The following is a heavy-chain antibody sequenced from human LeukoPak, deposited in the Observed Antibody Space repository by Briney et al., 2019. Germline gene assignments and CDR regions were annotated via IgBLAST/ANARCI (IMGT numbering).Heavy chain of an antibody. J-gene: IGHJ4*02. CDR3: ARGGPAAGRFDY. D-gene: IGHD6-13*01. V-gene: IGHV3-66*01. Sequence: GGSLRLSCAASGFTVSSNYMSWVRQAPGQGLEWVLVIYSGGSTYYADSVKGRFTISRDNSKNTLYLQMNSLRAEDTAVYYCARGGPAAGRFDYWGQGTLVTVSS. CDR2: IYSGGST. CDR1: GFTVSSNY.